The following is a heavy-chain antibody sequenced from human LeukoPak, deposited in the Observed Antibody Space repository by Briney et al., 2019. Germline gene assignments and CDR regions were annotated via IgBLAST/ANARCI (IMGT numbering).Heavy chain of an antibody. D-gene: IGHD6-19*01. Sequence: GESLKISCAASGFTFSSYAMSWVRQAPGKGLEWVSAISGSGGSTYYADSVKGRFTISRDNSKNTLYLQMNSLRAEDTAVYYCANRAGYSSGWYADYFDYWGQGTLVTVSS. V-gene: IGHV3-23*01. J-gene: IGHJ4*02. CDR2: ISGSGGST. CDR1: GFTFSSYA. CDR3: ANRAGYSSGWYADYFDY.